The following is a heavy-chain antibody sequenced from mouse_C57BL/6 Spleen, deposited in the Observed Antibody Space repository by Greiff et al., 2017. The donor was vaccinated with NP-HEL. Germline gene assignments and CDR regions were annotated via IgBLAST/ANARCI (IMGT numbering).Heavy chain of an antibody. CDR1: GYTFTSYW. CDR2: IDPSDSET. CDR3: ARRSVYDGHYYAMDY. J-gene: IGHJ4*01. V-gene: IGHV1-52*01. D-gene: IGHD2-3*01. Sequence: VQLQQPGAELVRPGSSVKLSCKASGYTFTSYWMQWVKQRPIQGLEWIGNIDPSDSETHYNQKFKDKATLTVDKSSSTAYMQLSSLTSEDSAVYYGARRSVYDGHYYAMDYWGQGTSVTVSS.